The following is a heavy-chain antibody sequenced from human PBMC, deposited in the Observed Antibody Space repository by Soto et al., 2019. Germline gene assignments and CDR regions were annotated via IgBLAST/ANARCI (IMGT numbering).Heavy chain of an antibody. CDR3: ARGERYSYDSSGYFGFDY. D-gene: IGHD3-22*01. Sequence: GASVKVSCKTPGYTFTRYNIHWVRQAPGQRLEWMGWRNVGNGNTRYSQKFQGRLTLTRDTPGNTAYLELNSLRSEDTAVYYCARGERYSYDSSGYFGFDYWGQGTLLTVSS. CDR2: RNVGNGNT. J-gene: IGHJ4*02. V-gene: IGHV1-3*01. CDR1: GYTFTRYN.